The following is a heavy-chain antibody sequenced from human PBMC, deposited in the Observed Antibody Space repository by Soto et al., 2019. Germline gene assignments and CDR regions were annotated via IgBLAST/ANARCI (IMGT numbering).Heavy chain of an antibody. Sequence: PSDTLSLTCTFPDGSISGYYWICILQPPGKGLDWIGYIFYSGITNYNPSLKSRVTISVDTSKNQFSLNLSSVTAADTAVYYCARAGWSNSWYFDYWGQGSLVTSPQ. CDR2: IFYSGIT. V-gene: IGHV4-59*01. D-gene: IGHD6-13*01. CDR1: DGSISGYY. J-gene: IGHJ4*02. CDR3: ARAGWSNSWYFDY.